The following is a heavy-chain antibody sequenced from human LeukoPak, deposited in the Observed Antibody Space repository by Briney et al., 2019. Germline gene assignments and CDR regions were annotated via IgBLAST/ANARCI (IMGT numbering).Heavy chain of an antibody. CDR2: ITSGSNKI. CDR3: ARSPDGFDY. V-gene: IGHV3-21*01. CDR1: GFSFSSYS. J-gene: IGHJ4*02. Sequence: GGSLRLSCAASGFSFSSYSMNWVRQGPGKGLQWVSWITSGSNKIEYADSVKGRFTISRDNAKNSLYLQMSSLRAEDTAVYYCARSPDGFDYWGQGTLVTVSS.